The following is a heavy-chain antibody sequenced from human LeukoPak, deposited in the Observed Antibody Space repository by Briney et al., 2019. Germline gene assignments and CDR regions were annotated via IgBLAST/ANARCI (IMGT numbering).Heavy chain of an antibody. CDR1: GFTFSSYA. CDR3: ARDGGDTAMSTLSY. CDR2: ISYDGSNK. Sequence: PGGSLRLSCAASGFTFSSYAMHWVRQAPGKGLEWVAVISYDGSNKYYADSVKGRFTISRDNSKNTLYLQMNSLRAEDTAVYYCARDGGDTAMSTLSYWGQGTLVTVSS. J-gene: IGHJ4*02. V-gene: IGHV3-30-3*01. D-gene: IGHD5-18*01.